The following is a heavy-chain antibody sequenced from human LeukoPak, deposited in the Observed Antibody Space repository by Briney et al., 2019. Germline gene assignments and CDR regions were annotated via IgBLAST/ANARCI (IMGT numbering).Heavy chain of an antibody. Sequence: PSETLSLTCAVYGGSFSGYYWNWIRQPPGKGLEWIGEINHSGSTNYNPSLKSRVTISVDTSKNQFSLKLSSVTAADTAVYYCARVVYGSGSYYHDYWGQGTLVTVSS. D-gene: IGHD3-10*01. J-gene: IGHJ4*02. CDR1: GGSFSGYY. V-gene: IGHV4-34*01. CDR3: ARVVYGSGSYYHDY. CDR2: INHSGST.